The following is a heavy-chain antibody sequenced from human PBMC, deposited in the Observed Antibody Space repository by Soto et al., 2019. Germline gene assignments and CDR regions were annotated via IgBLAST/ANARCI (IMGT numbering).Heavy chain of an antibody. CDR3: AKESSNYPYFDY. CDR2: ITGSGSST. J-gene: IGHJ4*02. CDR1: GFTFRRYD. V-gene: IGHV3-23*01. D-gene: IGHD3-3*01. Sequence: EVQLLESGGGLVQPGGSLRLSCAASGFTFRRYDMNWVRQAPGKGLEWVSFITGSGSSTYNAESVKGRFTISRDNSRNPLYLQMNSLRAEDTAVYYCAKESSNYPYFDYWGQGTLVTVSS.